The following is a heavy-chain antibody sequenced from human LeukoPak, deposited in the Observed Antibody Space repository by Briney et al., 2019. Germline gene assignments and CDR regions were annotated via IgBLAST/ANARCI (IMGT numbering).Heavy chain of an antibody. D-gene: IGHD3-22*01. CDR1: GFTFSSYA. CDR2: ISGSGGST. CDR3: AKGSSGYFFDL. Sequence: GGSLRLSCAASGFTFSSYAMSWVRQAPGKGLEWVSAISGSGGSTYYADPVKGRFTISRDNSKNTLFLQMNSLRAEDTALYYCAKGSSGYFFDLWGQGTLVTVSS. V-gene: IGHV3-23*01. J-gene: IGHJ4*02.